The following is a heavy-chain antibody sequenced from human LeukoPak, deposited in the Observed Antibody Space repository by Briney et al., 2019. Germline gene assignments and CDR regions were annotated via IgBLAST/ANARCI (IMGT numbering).Heavy chain of an antibody. CDR3: AEDQKLQPFHY. CDR1: GFTFSTYG. J-gene: IGHJ4*02. D-gene: IGHD2-15*01. Sequence: GSLRLSFAASGFTFSTYGMHWVRQAPGKGLEWVAFIQFDGSEEFYADSVKGRFSISRDNSKNTLYLQMNSLRAEDTSVYYCAEDQKLQPFHYWGQGTLVTVSS. V-gene: IGHV3-30*02. CDR2: IQFDGSEE.